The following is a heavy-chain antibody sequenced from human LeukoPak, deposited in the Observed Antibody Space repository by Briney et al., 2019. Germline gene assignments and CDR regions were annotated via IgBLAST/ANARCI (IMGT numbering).Heavy chain of an antibody. CDR1: GFTFDDYG. Sequence: GGSLRLSCAASGFTFDDYGMSWVRQAPGKGLEWVSGINWNGGSTGYADSVKGRFTISRDNAKNSLYLQMNSLRAEDTALYHCARRRDGYNDGRYFDYWGQGTLVTVSS. CDR2: INWNGGST. J-gene: IGHJ4*02. V-gene: IGHV3-20*01. D-gene: IGHD5-24*01. CDR3: ARRRDGYNDGRYFDY.